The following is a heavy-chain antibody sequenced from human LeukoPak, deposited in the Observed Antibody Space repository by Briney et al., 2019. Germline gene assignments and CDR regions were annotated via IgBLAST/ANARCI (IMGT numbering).Heavy chain of an antibody. J-gene: IGHJ4*02. CDR3: AKDGMGAWELPKYYFDY. CDR2: INWNNDII. D-gene: IGHD1-26*01. Sequence: PGGSLRLSCAASGFTFDDHAMNWVRQAPGKGLEWVSGINWNNDIICYADSVKGRFTISRDNAKSSLYLQMNSLRAEDTALYYCAKDGMGAWELPKYYFDYWGQGTLVTVSS. CDR1: GFTFDDHA. V-gene: IGHV3-9*01.